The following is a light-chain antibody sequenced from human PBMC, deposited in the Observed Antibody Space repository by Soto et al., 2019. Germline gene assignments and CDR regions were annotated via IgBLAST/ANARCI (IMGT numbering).Light chain of an antibody. CDR3: QQRSNRRYT. CDR2: DAS. CDR1: QSVSSY. J-gene: IGKJ2*01. Sequence: EIVLTQSPATLSSSPGERATLSCRASQSVSSYLAWYQQKPGQAPRLLIYDASNRASGIPARFSGSGSGTDFTLTISSLEPEDFAVYYCQQRSNRRYTFGQGTKLEIK. V-gene: IGKV3-11*01.